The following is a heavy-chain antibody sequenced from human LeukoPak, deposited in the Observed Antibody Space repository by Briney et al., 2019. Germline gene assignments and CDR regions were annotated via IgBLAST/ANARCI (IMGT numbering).Heavy chain of an antibody. J-gene: IGHJ4*02. CDR2: ISYDGSNK. D-gene: IGHD3-9*01. V-gene: IGHV3-30*18. CDR1: GFTFSSYG. Sequence: QSGGSLRLSCAAAGFTFSSYGMHWVRQAPGKGLEWVAIISYDGSNKHYVDSVKGRFTISRDNSKNTLYLQMNSLRGEDTAVYYCAKPYYDTYPEYYFDSWGQGTLVTVSS. CDR3: AKPYYDTYPEYYFDS.